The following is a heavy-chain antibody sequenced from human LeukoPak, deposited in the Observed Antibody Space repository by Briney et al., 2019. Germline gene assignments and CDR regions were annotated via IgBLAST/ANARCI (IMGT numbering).Heavy chain of an antibody. CDR1: GFTFSDYY. J-gene: IGHJ4*02. Sequence: GGSLRLSCAVSGFTFSDYYMDWVRQAPGKGLEWVGRIRNKANSYTTEYAASVKGRFTISRDDSKNSLYLQMNGLKAEDTAVYYCARGVLWSGYFYFDYWGQGTLVTVSS. CDR2: IRNKANSYTT. D-gene: IGHD3-3*01. CDR3: ARGVLWSGYFYFDY. V-gene: IGHV3-72*01.